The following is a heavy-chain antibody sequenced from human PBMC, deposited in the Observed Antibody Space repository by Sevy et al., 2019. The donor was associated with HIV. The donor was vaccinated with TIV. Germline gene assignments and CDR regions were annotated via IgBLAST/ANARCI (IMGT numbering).Heavy chain of an antibody. V-gene: IGHV1-69*10. CDR3: ASARGKEDWFDP. D-gene: IGHD3-16*01. J-gene: IGHJ5*02. Sequence: ASVKVSCKASGGTFSSYAISWVRQAPGQGLEWMGGIIPILGIANYAQKFQGRVTITADKSTSTAYMELSSLRSEDTAVYYCASARGKEDWFDPWGQGTLVTVSS. CDR2: IIPILGIA. CDR1: GGTFSSYA.